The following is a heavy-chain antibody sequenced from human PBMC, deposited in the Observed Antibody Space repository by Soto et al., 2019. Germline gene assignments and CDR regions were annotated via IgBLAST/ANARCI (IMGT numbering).Heavy chain of an antibody. V-gene: IGHV1-69*04. CDR2: IIPILGIE. CDR1: GGTFSSYT. D-gene: IGHD3-3*01. J-gene: IGHJ4*02. CDR3: ARDRGFGVVILTPFDY. Sequence: ASVKVSCKASGGTFSSYTISWVRQAPGQGLEWMGRIIPILGIENYEQKFQGKVTITADKSTSTDYMELSSLRSDDTFVYYCARDRGFGVVILTPFDYWGQGTLVTVSS.